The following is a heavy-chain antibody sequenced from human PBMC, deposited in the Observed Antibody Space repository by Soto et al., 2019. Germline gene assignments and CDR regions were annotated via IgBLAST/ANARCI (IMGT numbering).Heavy chain of an antibody. CDR3: ARSRLGYYDFWSGYLLGWFDP. CDR1: GGSISSYY. V-gene: IGHV4-59*08. Sequence: SETLSLTCTVSGGSISSYYWSWIRQPPGKGLEWIGYIYYSGSTNYNPSLKSRVTISVDTSKNQFSLKLSSVTAADTAVYYCARSRLGYYDFWSGYLLGWFDPWGQGTLVTVSS. J-gene: IGHJ5*02. D-gene: IGHD3-3*01. CDR2: IYYSGST.